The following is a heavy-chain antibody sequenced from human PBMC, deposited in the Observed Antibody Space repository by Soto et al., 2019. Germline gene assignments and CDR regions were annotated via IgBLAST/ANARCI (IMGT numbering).Heavy chain of an antibody. CDR2: VYHSGTT. V-gene: IGHV4-4*02. CDR3: AVPGDGDFHY. CDR1: GASIGTNNW. Sequence: SETLSLTCAVSGASIGTNNWWSWVRQPPGKGLEWIGEVYHSGTTNCNPSLKSRVTISIDNSKNQFSLRLTSMTAADTAVYYCAVPGDGDFHYWSQGTLVTVS. J-gene: IGHJ4*02.